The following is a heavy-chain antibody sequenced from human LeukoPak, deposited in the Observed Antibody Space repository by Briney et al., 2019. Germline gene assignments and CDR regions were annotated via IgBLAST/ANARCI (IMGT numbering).Heavy chain of an antibody. CDR3: ARESLPGYQLLRVATNYYYYYGMDV. D-gene: IGHD2-2*01. CDR2: ISSSSSYI. Sequence: GGSLRLSCAASGFTFSSYSMNWVRQAPGKGLEWVSSISSSSSYIYYADSVKGRFTISRDNAKNSLYLQMNSLRAEDTAVYYCARESLPGYQLLRVATNYYYYYGMDVWGKGTTVTVSS. CDR1: GFTFSSYS. J-gene: IGHJ6*04. V-gene: IGHV3-21*01.